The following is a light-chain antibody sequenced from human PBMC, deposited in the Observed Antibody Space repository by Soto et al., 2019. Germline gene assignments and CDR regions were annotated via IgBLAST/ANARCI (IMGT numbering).Light chain of an antibody. V-gene: IGKV1-5*03. CDR1: ESIRSW. CDR3: EQYYTYPKT. CDR2: KAS. J-gene: IGKJ1*01. Sequence: DIQMTQSPSTLSASVGDRVTITCRASESIRSWLAWHQQKPGKAPKVLIYKASSLESGVPSRFSGSGSGTEFTLSISSLQPDDFATYYCEQYYTYPKTFGQGTRVGIK.